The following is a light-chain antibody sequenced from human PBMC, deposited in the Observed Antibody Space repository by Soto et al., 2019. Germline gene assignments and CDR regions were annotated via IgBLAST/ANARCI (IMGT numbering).Light chain of an antibody. J-gene: IGKJ1*01. CDR2: SAS. CDR3: QQYNNWPWT. V-gene: IGKV3-15*01. Sequence: EIVMTQSPATLSVSPGERATLSCRASQSVTFSLAWYQQKPGQAPRLLIHSASTRATGFPDRFSGSGSGTDFTLTISSLQSEDFAVYYCQQYNNWPWTFGQGTKVEIK. CDR1: QSVTFS.